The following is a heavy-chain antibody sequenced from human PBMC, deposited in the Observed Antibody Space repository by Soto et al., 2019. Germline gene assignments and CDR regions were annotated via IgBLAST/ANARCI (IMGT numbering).Heavy chain of an antibody. CDR2: IGRGSSYV. V-gene: IGHV3-21*06. CDR3: AREAQPVLRPGFLFDD. D-gene: IGHD2-2*01. J-gene: IGHJ4*02. Sequence: EVQLVESGGGLVKPGGSLTLSCAASGFTFSSYSMNWVRQAPGKGLEWVSSIGRGSSYVFYADSVRGRFTISRDDAKNSLHLQMNSLSVEDTALYYCAREAQPVLRPGFLFDDWGQGTLVTVSS. CDR1: GFTFSSYS.